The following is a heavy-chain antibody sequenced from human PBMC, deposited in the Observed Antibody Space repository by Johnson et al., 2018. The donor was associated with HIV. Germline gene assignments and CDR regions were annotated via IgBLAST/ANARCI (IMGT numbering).Heavy chain of an antibody. V-gene: IGHV3-30*18. CDR3: AKGITFFGVAGTDDACDM. CDR1: GFTFSSYA. J-gene: IGHJ3*02. CDR2: VSDDGSNT. D-gene: IGHD3-3*01. Sequence: QVQLVESGGGLVQPGGSLRLSRSASGFTFSSYAMSWVRQAPGKGLEWVAVVSDDGSNTYYSDSLKGRFFFSRDNSKNTLDLQMNSLRGEDTAVYYCAKGITFFGVAGTDDACDMWGRGTMVTVSS.